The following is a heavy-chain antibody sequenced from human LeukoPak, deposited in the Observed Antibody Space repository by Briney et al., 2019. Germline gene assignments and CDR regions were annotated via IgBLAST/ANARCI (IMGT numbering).Heavy chain of an antibody. J-gene: IGHJ5*02. V-gene: IGHV1-69*05. CDR3: ARGSGWYSGGWFDP. D-gene: IGHD6-19*01. Sequence: SVKVSCKASGGTFSSYAISWVRQAPGQGLEWMGGIIPIFGTANYAQKFQGRVTITTDESTSTAYMELSSLRSDDTAVYYCARGSGWYSGGWFDPWGQGTLVTVSS. CDR2: IIPIFGTA. CDR1: GGTFSSYA.